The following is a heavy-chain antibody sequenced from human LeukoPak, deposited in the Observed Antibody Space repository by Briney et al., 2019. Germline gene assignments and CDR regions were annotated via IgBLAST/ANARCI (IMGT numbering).Heavy chain of an antibody. V-gene: IGHV3-74*01. CDR2: INSDGSST. CDR1: GFTFSSYW. Sequence: PGGSLRLSCGASGFTFSSYWMHWVRQAPGKGLVWVSRINSDGSSTSYADSVKGRFTISRDNAKNTLYLQMNSLRAEDTAVYYCARGFWGRIAARPNPVFWDAFDIWGQGTMVTVSS. CDR3: ARGFWGRIAARPNPVFWDAFDI. J-gene: IGHJ3*02. D-gene: IGHD6-6*01.